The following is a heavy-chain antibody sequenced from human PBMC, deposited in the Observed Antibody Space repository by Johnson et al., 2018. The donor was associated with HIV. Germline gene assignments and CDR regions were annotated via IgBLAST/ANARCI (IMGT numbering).Heavy chain of an antibody. CDR3: ALVLGALPGAFDI. V-gene: IGHV3-30*04. J-gene: IGHJ3*02. D-gene: IGHD3-16*01. CDR2: ISYDGSNK. CDR1: GFTFSSYA. Sequence: QVQLVESGGGVVQPGRSLRLSCAASGFTFSSYAMHWVRQAPGKGLEWVAVISYDGSNKYYADSVKGRFTISRDNSKNTLYLQMNSLRAGDTAVYYCALVLGALPGAFDIWGQGTLVTVSS.